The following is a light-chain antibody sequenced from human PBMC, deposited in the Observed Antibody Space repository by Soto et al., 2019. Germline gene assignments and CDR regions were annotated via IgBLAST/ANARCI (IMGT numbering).Light chain of an antibody. V-gene: IGKV3-11*01. CDR3: QQANSFPLT. J-gene: IGKJ4*01. Sequence: EIVLTQSPATLSLSPGESATLSCRASQSVSSYLAWYQQKPGQAPRLLIYGASSRATGIPDRFSGSGSGTDFTLTISSLQPEDSATYYCQQANSFPLTFGGGTKVDIK. CDR1: QSVSSY. CDR2: GAS.